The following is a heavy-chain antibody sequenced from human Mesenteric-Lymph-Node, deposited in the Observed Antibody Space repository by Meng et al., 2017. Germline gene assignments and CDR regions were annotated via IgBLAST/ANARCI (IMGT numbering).Heavy chain of an antibody. CDR3: ARATGGAVAAAGRDDLAPDY. D-gene: IGHD6-13*01. J-gene: IGHJ4*02. CDR2: ISYDGSNK. Sequence: GESLKISCAASGFTFSSYAMHWVRQAPGKGLEWVAVISYDGSNKYYADYVKGRFTISRDNSKNTLYLQMNSLRAEDTAVYYCARATGGAVAAAGRDDLAPDYWGQGTLVTVSS. CDR1: GFTFSSYA. V-gene: IGHV3-30*01.